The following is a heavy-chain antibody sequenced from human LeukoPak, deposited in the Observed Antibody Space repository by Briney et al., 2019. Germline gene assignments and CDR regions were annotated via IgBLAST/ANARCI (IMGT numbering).Heavy chain of an antibody. V-gene: IGHV1-2*02. J-gene: IGHJ5*02. CDR2: INPNSGGT. D-gene: IGHD4-17*01. CDR3: AIGLYGDYDPVGVAWFDP. CDR1: GYTFTGYY. Sequence: GASVKVSCKASGYTFTGYYMHWVRQAPGQGLEWMGWINPNSGGTNYAQKFQSRVTMTRDTSISTVYMELSSLRSEDTAVYYCAIGLYGDYDPVGVAWFDPWGQGTLVTVSS.